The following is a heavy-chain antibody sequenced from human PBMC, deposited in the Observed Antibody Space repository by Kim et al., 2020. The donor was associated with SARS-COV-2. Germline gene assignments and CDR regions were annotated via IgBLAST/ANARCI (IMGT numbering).Heavy chain of an antibody. Sequence: NPSLKSRVTISVDTSKNQFSLKLSSVTAADTAVYYCARGPRSIAVANFDYWGQGTLVTVSS. V-gene: IGHV4-39*07. J-gene: IGHJ4*02. D-gene: IGHD6-19*01. CDR3: ARGPRSIAVANFDY.